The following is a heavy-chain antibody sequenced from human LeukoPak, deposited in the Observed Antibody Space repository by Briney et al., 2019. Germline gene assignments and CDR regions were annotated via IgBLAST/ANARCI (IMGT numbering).Heavy chain of an antibody. J-gene: IGHJ4*02. CDR3: KGTVADPYYFDY. CDR2: ISYDGSNK. CDR1: GFTFSSYS. D-gene: IGHD6-19*01. V-gene: IGHV3-30*03. Sequence: GGSLRLSCAASGFTFSSYSMNWVRQAPGKGLEWVAVISYDGSNKYYADSVKGRFTISRDNSKNTLYLQMNSLRAEDTAVYYCKGTVADPYYFDYWGQGTLVTVSS.